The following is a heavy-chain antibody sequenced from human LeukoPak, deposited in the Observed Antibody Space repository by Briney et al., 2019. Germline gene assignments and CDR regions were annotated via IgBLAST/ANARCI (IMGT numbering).Heavy chain of an antibody. V-gene: IGHV4-59*08. CDR2: IYYSGST. D-gene: IGHD3-22*01. Sequence: SETLSLTCTVSGGSISSYYWSWIRQPPGKGLEWIGYIYYSGSTNYNPSLKSRVTISVDTPKNQFSLKLSSVTAADTAVYYCARHYYDSSGYPWFDPWGQGTLVTVSS. J-gene: IGHJ5*02. CDR1: GGSISSYY. CDR3: ARHYYDSSGYPWFDP.